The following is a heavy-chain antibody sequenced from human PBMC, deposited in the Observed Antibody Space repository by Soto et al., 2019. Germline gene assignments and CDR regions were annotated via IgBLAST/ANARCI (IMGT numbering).Heavy chain of an antibody. D-gene: IGHD3-10*01. CDR1: GYTFTSYG. J-gene: IGHJ4*02. CDR3: ARVYLITMVRGELSEY. Sequence: QVQLVQSGAEVKKPGASVKVSCKASGYTFTSYGISWVRQAPGQGLEWMGWISAYNGNTNYAQKLQGRVTMTTDTSTSTAEMERRSVVSDDTAVYYCARVYLITMVRGELSEYCGQGTLVTVSS. V-gene: IGHV1-18*01. CDR2: ISAYNGNT.